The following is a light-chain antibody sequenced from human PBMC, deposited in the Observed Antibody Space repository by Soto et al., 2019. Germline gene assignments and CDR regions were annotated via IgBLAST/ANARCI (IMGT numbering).Light chain of an antibody. CDR3: QQYDSRPQYT. V-gene: IGKV1-33*01. J-gene: IGKJ2*01. Sequence: DIQMTQSPSSLSVSVGDRVTITCQASQDISNYLNWYQQKPGKAPKLLIYDAANLETGVPSRFSGSGSGTDFTFTISSLQPEDIATYYCQQYDSRPQYTFGQGTKLEIK. CDR1: QDISNY. CDR2: DAA.